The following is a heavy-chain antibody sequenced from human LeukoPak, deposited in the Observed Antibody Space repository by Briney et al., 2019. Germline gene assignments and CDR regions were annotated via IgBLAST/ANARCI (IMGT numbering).Heavy chain of an antibody. D-gene: IGHD3-22*01. Sequence: PGGSLRLSCAASGFTFSSYGMHWVRQAPGKGLVWVAVIWYDGSNKYYADSVKGRFTISRDNSKNTLYLQMNSLRAEDTAVYYCARDMDSSGSRAGFDAFDIWGQGTMVTVSS. J-gene: IGHJ3*02. CDR3: ARDMDSSGSRAGFDAFDI. CDR1: GFTFSSYG. CDR2: IWYDGSNK. V-gene: IGHV3-33*01.